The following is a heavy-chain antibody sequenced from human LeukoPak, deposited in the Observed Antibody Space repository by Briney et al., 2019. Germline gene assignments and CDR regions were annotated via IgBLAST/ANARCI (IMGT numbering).Heavy chain of an antibody. CDR2: INAGNGNT. CDR3: ARGQKDYVWGSYRYSEGLDY. Sequence: ASVKVSCKASGYTFTNYAMHWVRQAPGQRLEWMGWINAGNGNTKYSQKFQGRVTITRETSASTGFMELSSLRSEDTAVYYCARGQKDYVWGSYRYSEGLDYWGQGTLVTISS. J-gene: IGHJ4*02. CDR1: GYTFTNYA. D-gene: IGHD3-16*02. V-gene: IGHV1-3*01.